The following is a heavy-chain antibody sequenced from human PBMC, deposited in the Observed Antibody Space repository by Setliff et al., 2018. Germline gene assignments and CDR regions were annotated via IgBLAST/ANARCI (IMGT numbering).Heavy chain of an antibody. J-gene: IGHJ5*02. CDR1: GGSISSYY. CDR2: IYYSGST. Sequence: KPSETLSLTCTVSGGSISSYYWSWIRQPPGKGLEWIGYIYYSGSTNYNHSLKSRVTISVDTSKNQFSLKLSSVTAADTAVYYWAKADEGPRRASGSYYPLLRFDPWGQGTLVTVSS. V-gene: IGHV4-59*08. D-gene: IGHD3-10*01. CDR3: AKADEGPRRASGSYYPLLRFDP.